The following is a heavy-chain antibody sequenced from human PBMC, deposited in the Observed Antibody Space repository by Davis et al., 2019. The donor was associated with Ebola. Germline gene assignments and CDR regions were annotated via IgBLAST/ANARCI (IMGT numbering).Heavy chain of an antibody. J-gene: IGHJ6*03. V-gene: IGHV1-2*02. CDR3: ARDALRFLEWLLQPYYYYYYMDV. CDR1: GYTFTGYY. Sequence: ASVTVSCKASGYTFTGYYMHWVRQAPGQGLEWMGWINPNSGGTNYAQKFQGRVTMTRDTSISTAYMELSRLTSDDTAVYYCARDALRFLEWLLQPYYYYYYMDVWGKGTTVTVSS. CDR2: INPNSGGT. D-gene: IGHD3-3*01.